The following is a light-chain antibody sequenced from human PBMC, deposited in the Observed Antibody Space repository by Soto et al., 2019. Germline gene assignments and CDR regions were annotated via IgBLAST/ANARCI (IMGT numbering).Light chain of an antibody. V-gene: IGLV2-14*01. CDR3: ASFRSGTILV. CDR1: RSDIGDSNF. J-gene: IGLJ1*01. CDR2: QVN. Sequence: QSVLTQPASVSGSPGQSVTISCTGPRSDIGDSNFISWYQHSPGKAPRLLIYQVNNRPSGVSGRFSGSKAGNTASLTISGLLDDDEADYFCASFRSGTILVLGSGTKLT.